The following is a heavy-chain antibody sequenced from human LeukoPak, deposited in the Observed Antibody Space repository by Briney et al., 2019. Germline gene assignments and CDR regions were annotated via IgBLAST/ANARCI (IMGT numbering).Heavy chain of an antibody. CDR2: IYHSGST. D-gene: IGHD5-18*01. Sequence: SETLSLTCAVSGGSISSSNWWSWVRQPPGKGLEWIGEIYHSGSTNYNPSLKSRVTISVDKSKNQFSLKLSSVTAADTAVYYCARYSRQLPHNWFDPWGQGTLVTVSS. CDR3: ARYSRQLPHNWFDP. J-gene: IGHJ5*02. CDR1: GGSISSSNW. V-gene: IGHV4-4*02.